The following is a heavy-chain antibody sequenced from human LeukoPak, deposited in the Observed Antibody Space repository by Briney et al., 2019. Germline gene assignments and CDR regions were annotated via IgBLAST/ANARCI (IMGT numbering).Heavy chain of an antibody. CDR1: GFTFSSAR. CDR3: TTDWDSTGYYYFDY. CDR2: IKTKTDGGTT. V-gene: IGHV3-15*01. J-gene: IGHJ4*02. Sequence: GGSLRLSCAASGFTFSSARMSWVRQAPGKGLEWVGRIKTKTDGGTTDYAAPVKGRFTISRDDSENTLYLQMNSLKSEDTAVYYCTTDWDSTGYYYFDYWGQGTLVTVSS. D-gene: IGHD3-22*01.